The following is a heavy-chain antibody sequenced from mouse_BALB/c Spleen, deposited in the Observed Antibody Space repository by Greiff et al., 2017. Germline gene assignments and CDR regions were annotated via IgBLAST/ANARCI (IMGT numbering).Heavy chain of an antibody. D-gene: IGHD6-5*01. Sequence: VQLKESGPGLVAPSQSLSITCTVSGFSLTSYGVHWVRQPPGKGLEWLGVIWAGGSTNYNSALMSRLSISKDNSKSQVFLKMNSLQTDDTAMYYCARLCTLYYFDYWGQGTTLTVSS. J-gene: IGHJ2*01. CDR1: GFSLTSYG. CDR2: IWAGGST. V-gene: IGHV2-9*02. CDR3: ARLCTLYYFDY.